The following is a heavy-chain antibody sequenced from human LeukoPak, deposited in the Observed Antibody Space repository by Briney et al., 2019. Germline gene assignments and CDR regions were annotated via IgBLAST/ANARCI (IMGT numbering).Heavy chain of an antibody. D-gene: IGHD5-24*01. V-gene: IGHV1-2*02. CDR3: ARDYGDGYNYRYYYMDV. CDR2: INPNSGGT. Sequence: ASVTVSCTASGYTFTGYYMHWVRQAPGQGLEWMGWINPNSGGTNYAQKFQGRVTMTRDTSISTAYMELSRLRSDDTAVYYCARDYGDGYNYRYYYMDVWGKGTTVTVSS. J-gene: IGHJ6*03. CDR1: GYTFTGYY.